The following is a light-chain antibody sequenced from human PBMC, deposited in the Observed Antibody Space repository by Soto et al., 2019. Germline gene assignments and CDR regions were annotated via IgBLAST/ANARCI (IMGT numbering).Light chain of an antibody. CDR1: SGSVSTSNY. CDR3: VLYMPSGIWV. CDR2: YTN. V-gene: IGLV8-61*01. Sequence: QTVVTQEPSFSVSPGGTVTLTCGLNSGSVSTSNYPSWFQQTPVQAPRALIHYTNTRSSGVPDRFSGSILGSKAALTITGAQADDESDYYCVLYMPSGIWVFGGGTKLTVL. J-gene: IGLJ3*02.